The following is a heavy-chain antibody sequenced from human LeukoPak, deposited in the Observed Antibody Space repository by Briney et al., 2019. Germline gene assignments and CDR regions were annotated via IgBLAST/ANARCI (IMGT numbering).Heavy chain of an antibody. CDR1: GGSISSYY. CDR3: ARDGVGQQLVG. Sequence: SETLSLTCTVSGGSISSYYWSWIRQPPGKGLEWIGYIYYSGSTNYNPSLKSRVTISVDTSKNQFSLKLSSVTAADTAVYYCARDGVGQQLVGWGQGTLVTVSS. D-gene: IGHD6-13*01. V-gene: IGHV4-59*12. CDR2: IYYSGST. J-gene: IGHJ4*02.